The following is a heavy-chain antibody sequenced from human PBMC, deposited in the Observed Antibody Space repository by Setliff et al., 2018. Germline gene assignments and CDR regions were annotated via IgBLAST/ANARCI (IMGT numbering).Heavy chain of an antibody. CDR3: ARDGVLYGMDV. V-gene: IGHV3-11*04. CDR2: ISGGGITI. D-gene: IGHD2-15*01. Sequence: TGGSLRLSCAASGFSFSGSYMSWVRQAPGKGLEWISKISGGGITIYYADSVRGRLTISRDNAKNSLYLQMNSLRAEDTAVYYCARDGVLYGMDVWGQGTTVTVSS. CDR1: GFSFSGSY. J-gene: IGHJ6*02.